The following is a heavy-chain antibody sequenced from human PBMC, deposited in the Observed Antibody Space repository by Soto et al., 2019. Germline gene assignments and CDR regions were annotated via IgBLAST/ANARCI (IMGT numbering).Heavy chain of an antibody. Sequence: GASVKVSCKASGYTFTSYGISWVRQAPGQGLEWMGWISAYNGNTNYAQMLQGRVTMTTDTSTSTAYMELRSLRSDDTAVYYCARDAVDFWSGYSPRFDPWGQGTLVTVSS. CDR2: ISAYNGNT. CDR1: GYTFTSYG. D-gene: IGHD3-3*01. J-gene: IGHJ5*02. V-gene: IGHV1-18*01. CDR3: ARDAVDFWSGYSPRFDP.